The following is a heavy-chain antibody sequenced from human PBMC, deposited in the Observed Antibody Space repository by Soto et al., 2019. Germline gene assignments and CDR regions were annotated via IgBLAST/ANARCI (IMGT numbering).Heavy chain of an antibody. D-gene: IGHD3-9*01. Sequence: SETLSLTCTVSGGSISSYYWTWIRQPPGKGLEWIGYIYYSGSTNYNPSLKSRVTISVDTSKNQFSLKLSSVTAADTAVYYCARVVMYYDILTGYSGYFDYWGQGTLVTVSS. J-gene: IGHJ4*02. V-gene: IGHV4-59*01. CDR1: GGSISSYY. CDR3: ARVVMYYDILTGYSGYFDY. CDR2: IYYSGST.